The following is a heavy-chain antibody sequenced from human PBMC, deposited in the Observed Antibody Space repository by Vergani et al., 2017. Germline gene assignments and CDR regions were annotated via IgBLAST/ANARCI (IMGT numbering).Heavy chain of an antibody. CDR1: GGSISSGDYY. D-gene: IGHD3-22*01. CDR2: IYYSGRT. J-gene: IGHJ5*02. CDR3: ARGITMRVVVTSEGSWFDP. Sequence: QVQLQESCPGLVKPSQTLSLTCTVSGGSISSGDYYWSWIRQPPGKGLEWLGYIYYSGRTYYNPSLKSRVTISGDTSKNQFSLKLSSVTAADTAVYYCARGITMRVVVTSEGSWFDPWGQGTLVIVSS. V-gene: IGHV4-30-4*01.